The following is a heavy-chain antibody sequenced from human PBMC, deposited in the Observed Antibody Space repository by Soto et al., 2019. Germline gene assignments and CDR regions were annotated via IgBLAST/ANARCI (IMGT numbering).Heavy chain of an antibody. J-gene: IGHJ6*02. Sequence: EASVKVSCKASGGTFSSYAISWVRQAPGQGLEWMGGIIPIFGTANYAQKFQGRVTITADESTSTAYMELSSLRSEDTAVYYCASVEYSSSSGGMDVWGQGTTVTVS. CDR1: GGTFSSYA. D-gene: IGHD6-6*01. V-gene: IGHV1-69*13. CDR2: IIPIFGTA. CDR3: ASVEYSSSSGGMDV.